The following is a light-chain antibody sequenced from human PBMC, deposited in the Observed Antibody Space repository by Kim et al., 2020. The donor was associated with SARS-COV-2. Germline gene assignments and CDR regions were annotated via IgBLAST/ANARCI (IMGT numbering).Light chain of an antibody. CDR3: QQCGISPYT. CDR2: GAS. V-gene: IGKV3-20*01. CDR1: QSVSSTY. J-gene: IGKJ2*01. Sequence: LSPGERATLSCRASQSVSSTYLAWYQQKPGQTPRLLIYGASSRATGTPDKFSGSGSGTEFTLTISRLEPEDFAVYYCQQCGISPYTFGQGTKLEI.